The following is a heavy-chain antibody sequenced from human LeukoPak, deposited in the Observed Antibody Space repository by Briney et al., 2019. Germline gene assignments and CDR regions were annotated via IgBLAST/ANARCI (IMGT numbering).Heavy chain of an antibody. CDR3: ARQGGGGRAFDI. V-gene: IGHV4-39*01. J-gene: IGHJ3*02. D-gene: IGHD3-16*01. CDR1: GGSISSSDYY. Sequence: KSSETLSLTCTVSGGSISSSDYYWGWIRQPPGKGLERIGIIYNSGTTYYSPSLKSRVTVSVDTSKNLFSLNLNSVTAADAAVYFCARQGGGGRAFDIWGQGTMVTVSS. CDR2: IYNSGTT.